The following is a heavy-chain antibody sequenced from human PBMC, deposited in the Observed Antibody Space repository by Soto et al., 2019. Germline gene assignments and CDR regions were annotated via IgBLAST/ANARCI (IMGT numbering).Heavy chain of an antibody. CDR3: AKQGSSSVGKEYYYYYYMDV. Sequence: GGSLRLSCAASGFTFSSYAMSWVRQAPGKGLEWVSAISGSGGSTYYADSVKGRFTISRDNSKNTLYLQMNSLRAEDTAVYYCAKQGSSSVGKEYYYYYYMDVWGKGTTVTVSS. V-gene: IGHV3-23*01. J-gene: IGHJ6*03. CDR2: ISGSGGST. CDR1: GFTFSSYA. D-gene: IGHD6-6*01.